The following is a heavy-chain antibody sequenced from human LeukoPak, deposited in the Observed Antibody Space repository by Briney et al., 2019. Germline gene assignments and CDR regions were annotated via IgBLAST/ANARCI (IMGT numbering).Heavy chain of an antibody. CDR3: ARGTRIEWELLPFFDY. V-gene: IGHV3-30*04. CDR1: GFTFSNYA. D-gene: IGHD1-26*01. CDR2: VSYDGRNN. Sequence: GGSLRLSCAASGFTFSNYAMHWVRQAPGKGLEWVAIVSYDGRNNYYADSVKGRFTISRDTSKSTLYLQMNSLRTEDTAVYYCARGTRIEWELLPFFDYWGQGTLVTVSS. J-gene: IGHJ4*02.